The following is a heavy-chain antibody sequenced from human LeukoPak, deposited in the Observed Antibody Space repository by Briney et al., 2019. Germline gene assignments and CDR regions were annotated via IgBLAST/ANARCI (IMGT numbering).Heavy chain of an antibody. J-gene: IGHJ4*02. CDR1: GFTFSSYS. CDR2: ISSSSSYI. CDR3: ARDEVVVAANYFDY. D-gene: IGHD2-15*01. V-gene: IGHV3-21*01. Sequence: GGSLRLSCAASGFTFSSYSMNWVRQAPGKGLEWVSSISSSSSYIYYADSVKGRFTISRDNAKNSLYLQMNSPRAEDTAVYYCARDEVVVAANYFDYWGQGTLVTVSS.